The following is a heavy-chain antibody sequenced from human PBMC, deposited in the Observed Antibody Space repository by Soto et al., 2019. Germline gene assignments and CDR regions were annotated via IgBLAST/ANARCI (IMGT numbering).Heavy chain of an antibody. J-gene: IGHJ4*02. Sequence: EVQLLESGGGLVQPGGSLRLSCAASGLTFTSYAMSWVRQAPGKGMEWVSVIGHKGDVTYYADSVKGRFTISRDTSKNTLYLQRNSRRAEDTAVYYCAKDLYCATTYCYSSYDYWGQGTLVTVAS. CDR2: IGHKGDVT. CDR3: AKDLYCATTYCYSSYDY. D-gene: IGHD6-19*01. V-gene: IGHV3-23*01. CDR1: GLTFTSYA.